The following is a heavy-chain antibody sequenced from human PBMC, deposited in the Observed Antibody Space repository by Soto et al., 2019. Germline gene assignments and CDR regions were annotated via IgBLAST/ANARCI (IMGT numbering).Heavy chain of an antibody. J-gene: IGHJ4*02. CDR3: ARGSGYYYWDDY. V-gene: IGHV1-3*01. CDR1: GYTFTSYA. Sequence: ASVKVSCKASGYTFTSYAMHWVRQAPGQRLEWMGWINAGNGNTKYSQRFQGRVTITRDTSASTAYMELSSLRSEDTAVYYCARGSGYYYWDDYWGQGTLVTVSS. CDR2: INAGNGNT. D-gene: IGHD3-22*01.